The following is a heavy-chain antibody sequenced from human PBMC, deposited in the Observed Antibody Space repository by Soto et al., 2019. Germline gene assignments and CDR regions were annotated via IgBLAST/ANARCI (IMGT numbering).Heavy chain of an antibody. CDR2: IYNSGGS. D-gene: IGHD4-17*01. J-gene: IGHJ4*02. V-gene: IGHV4-30-4*01. CDR1: GASVRSGDYY. Sequence: QVQLQESGPGLVKPSQTLSLTCSVSGASVRSGDYYWRSIRQAPGKGLEWIGYIYNSGGSYYNTSLKGRLTISIDTSKNQFSLKLNSVTAEYTAIYYCVGTGTTDDYWGRGTLVTVSS. CDR3: VGTGTTDDY.